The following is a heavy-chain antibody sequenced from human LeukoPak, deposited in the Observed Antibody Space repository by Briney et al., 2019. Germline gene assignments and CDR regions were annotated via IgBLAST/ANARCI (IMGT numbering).Heavy chain of an antibody. D-gene: IGHD1-26*01. J-gene: IGHJ4*02. CDR1: GFTFTSYG. CDR3: AKEGSNGDFDY. Sequence: GESLKISCAASGFTFTSYGMHWVRQAPGKGLEWVTVISYDGSNKYYGDSVKGRFTISRDNSKNTLYLKMNSLRAEDTAVYYCAKEGSNGDFDYWGQGTLVTVSS. V-gene: IGHV3-30*18. CDR2: ISYDGSNK.